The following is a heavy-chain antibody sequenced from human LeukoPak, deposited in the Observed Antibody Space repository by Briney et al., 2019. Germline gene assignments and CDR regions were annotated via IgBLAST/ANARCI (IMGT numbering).Heavy chain of an antibody. CDR1: GGSISSGGYS. D-gene: IGHD5-18*01. Sequence: PSQTLSLTCAVSGGSISSGGYSWSWIRQPPGKGLEWIGYIYHSGSTYYNPFLKSRVTISVDTSKNQFSLKLSSVTAADTAVYYCARQYSYGFRAAAYWGQGTLVTVSS. V-gene: IGHV4-30-2*01. CDR2: IYHSGST. J-gene: IGHJ4*02. CDR3: ARQYSYGFRAAAY.